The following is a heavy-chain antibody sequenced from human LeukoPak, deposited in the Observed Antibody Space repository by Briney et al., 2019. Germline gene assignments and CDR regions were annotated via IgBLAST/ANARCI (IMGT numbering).Heavy chain of an antibody. CDR3: ARPPSSGYYSYYYYMDV. CDR2: IISSGSTI. D-gene: IGHD3-22*01. J-gene: IGHJ6*03. Sequence: PGGSLRLSCAASGFTFSSHSMNWVRQAPGKGLEWVSYIISSGSTIYYADSVKGRFTISRDNAKNSLYLQMNSLRAEDTAVYYCARPPSSGYYSYYYYMDVWGKGTTVTVSS. CDR1: GFTFSSHS. V-gene: IGHV3-48*04.